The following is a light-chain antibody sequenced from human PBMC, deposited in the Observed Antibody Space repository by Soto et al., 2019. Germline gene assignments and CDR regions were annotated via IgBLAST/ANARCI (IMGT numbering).Light chain of an antibody. CDR1: QGISSA. V-gene: IGKV1-13*02. CDR2: DAS. CDR3: HQFNSYLLT. J-gene: IGKJ4*01. Sequence: AIQLTQSPSSLSASVGDRVTITCRASQGISSALAWYQQKPGKAPKLLIYDASSLESGVPSRFSGSGSGTDFTLTISSLQSEDFTTYSCHQFNSYLLTFGRATK.